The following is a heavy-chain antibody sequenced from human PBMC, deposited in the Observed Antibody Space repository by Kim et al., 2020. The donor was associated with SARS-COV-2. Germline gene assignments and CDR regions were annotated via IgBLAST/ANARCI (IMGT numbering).Heavy chain of an antibody. V-gene: IGHV3-23*01. D-gene: IGHD3-3*01. Sequence: GGSLRLSCAASGFTFSSYAMSWVRQAPGKGLEWVSAISGSGGSTYYADSVKGRFTISRDNSKNTLYLQMNSLRAEDTAVYYCAKDSDFWSGYYRTSSDYWGQGTLVTVSS. CDR2: ISGSGGST. CDR1: GFTFSSYA. J-gene: IGHJ4*02. CDR3: AKDSDFWSGYYRTSSDY.